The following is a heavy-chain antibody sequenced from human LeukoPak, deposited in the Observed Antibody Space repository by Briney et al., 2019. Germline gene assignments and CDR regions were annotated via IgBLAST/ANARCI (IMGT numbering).Heavy chain of an antibody. CDR3: ARQSSYYDILTGYLAEYFQH. CDR1: GGSISSSSYY. CDR2: IYYSGST. V-gene: IGHV4-39*01. D-gene: IGHD3-9*01. J-gene: IGHJ1*01. Sequence: SETLSLTCTVSGGSISSSSYYWGWIRQPPGKGLEWIGRIYYSGSTYYNPSLKSRVTISVDTSKNQFSLKLSSVTAADTAVYYCARQSSYYDILTGYLAEYFQHWGQGTLVTVSS.